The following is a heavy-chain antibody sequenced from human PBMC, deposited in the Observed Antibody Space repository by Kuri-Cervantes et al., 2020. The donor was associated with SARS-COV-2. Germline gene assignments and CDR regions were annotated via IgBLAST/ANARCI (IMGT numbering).Heavy chain of an antibody. Sequence: ASVNVSCKASGYTFTGYYMHWVRQAPGQGLEWMGWINPNSGGTNYAQKFQGRVTMNRDTSISTDYMELSRLRSDDTAVYYCARDPTDIVATSNWFDPWGQGTLVTVSS. D-gene: IGHD5-12*01. J-gene: IGHJ5*02. V-gene: IGHV1-2*02. CDR2: INPNSGGT. CDR3: ARDPTDIVATSNWFDP. CDR1: GYTFTGYY.